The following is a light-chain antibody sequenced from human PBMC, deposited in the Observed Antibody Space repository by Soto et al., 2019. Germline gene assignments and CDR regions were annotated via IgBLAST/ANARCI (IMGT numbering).Light chain of an antibody. Sequence: ENVLTQSPGTLSLPPGERATLSCRASQSIRSNYLAWYQQKPGQAPRLLIYGASSRATGIPDRFSGTGSGTDFTLTISRLEPADSAVYYCQQYGSSPQTFGQGTRLEIK. CDR3: QQYGSSPQT. V-gene: IGKV3-20*01. CDR1: QSIRSNY. CDR2: GAS. J-gene: IGKJ5*01.